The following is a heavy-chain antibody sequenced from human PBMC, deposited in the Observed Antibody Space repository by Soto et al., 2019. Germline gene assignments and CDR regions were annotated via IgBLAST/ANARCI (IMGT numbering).Heavy chain of an antibody. J-gene: IGHJ4*02. CDR1: GGSFSGYY. CDR2: INHSGST. Sequence: SETLSLTCAVYGGSFSGYYWSWIRQPPGKGLEWIGEINHSGSTNYNPSLKSRVTISVDTSKNQFSLKLSSVTAADTAVYYCARGRWVVVVPAAQYYFDYWGQGTLVTAPQ. D-gene: IGHD2-2*01. V-gene: IGHV4-34*01. CDR3: ARGRWVVVVPAAQYYFDY.